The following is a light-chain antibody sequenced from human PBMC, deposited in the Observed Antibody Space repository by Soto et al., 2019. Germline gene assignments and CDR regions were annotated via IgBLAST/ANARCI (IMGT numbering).Light chain of an antibody. J-gene: IGKJ5*01. V-gene: IGKV3-20*01. CDR1: QSVGSY. CDR2: VAS. CDR3: QQYVASHPIT. Sequence: EIVLTQSPGTLSLSPGQRATLSCRASQSVGSYLAWYQQKPGQPPRLLISVASSRATGIPDRFSGSGSGTEFTLAISRVEPDDFAVYYCQQYVASHPITFGQGTRLDIK.